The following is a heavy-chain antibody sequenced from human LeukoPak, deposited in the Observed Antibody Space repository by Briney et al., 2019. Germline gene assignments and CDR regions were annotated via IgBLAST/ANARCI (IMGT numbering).Heavy chain of an antibody. CDR1: GFTFDDYG. CDR2: INWNGGST. Sequence: GGSLRLSCAASGFTFDDYGMSWVRQAPGKGLEWVSGINWNGGSTGYADSVKGRFTISRDNSKNTLYLQMNSLRAEDTAVYYCARDTQNYYDSSAPGAFDIWGQGTMVTVSS. J-gene: IGHJ3*02. CDR3: ARDTQNYYDSSAPGAFDI. D-gene: IGHD3-22*01. V-gene: IGHV3-20*04.